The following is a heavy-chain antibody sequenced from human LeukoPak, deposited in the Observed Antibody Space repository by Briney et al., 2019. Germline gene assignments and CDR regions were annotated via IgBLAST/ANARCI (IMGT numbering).Heavy chain of an antibody. D-gene: IGHD3-3*01. V-gene: IGHV1-69*04. CDR1: GGTFSSYA. Sequence: GASVKVSCKASGGTFSSYAISWVRQAPGQGLEWMGRIIPILGIANYAQKFQGRVTITADKSTSTAYMELSSLRSEDTAVYYCARDPPDYDFWSGPDYWGQGTLVTVSS. CDR3: ARDPPDYDFWSGPDY. CDR2: IIPILGIA. J-gene: IGHJ4*02.